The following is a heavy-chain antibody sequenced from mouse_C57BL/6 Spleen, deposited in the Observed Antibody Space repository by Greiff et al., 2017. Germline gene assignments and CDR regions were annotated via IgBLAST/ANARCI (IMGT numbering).Heavy chain of an antibody. CDR3: ANDGYYGWYFDV. J-gene: IGHJ1*03. V-gene: IGHV1-82*01. Sequence: QVQLQQSGPELVKPGASVKISCKASGYAFSSSWMNWVKQRPGKGLEWIGRIYPGDGDTNYNGKFKGKATLTADKSSSTAYMQLSSLTSEDSAVYFCANDGYYGWYFDVWGTGTTVTVSS. CDR1: GYAFSSSW. D-gene: IGHD2-3*01. CDR2: IYPGDGDT.